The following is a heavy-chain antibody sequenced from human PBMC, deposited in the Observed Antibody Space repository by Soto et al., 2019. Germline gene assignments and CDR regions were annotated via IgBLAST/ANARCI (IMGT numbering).Heavy chain of an antibody. CDR3: ARTAGDLDY. J-gene: IGHJ4*02. CDR2: TNPKSGYT. D-gene: IGHD4-17*01. Sequence: QVQLVQSGAEVKKPGASVKVSCKTSGYTFTNYDINWVRQATGQGLEWMGWTNPKSGYTGSAQKFQGRVTMTRDSPIRTAYMELHSLTSEDTAVYYCARTAGDLDYWGQGTLITVSS. V-gene: IGHV1-8*01. CDR1: GYTFTNYD.